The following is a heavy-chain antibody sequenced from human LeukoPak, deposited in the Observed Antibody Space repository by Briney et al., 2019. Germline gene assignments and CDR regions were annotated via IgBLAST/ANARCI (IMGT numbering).Heavy chain of an antibody. CDR2: IIPTLGIA. J-gene: IGHJ5*02. V-gene: IGHV1-69*04. D-gene: IGHD3-3*01. Sequence: SVKVSCKASGGTFSSYAISWVRQAPGQGLEWMGRIIPTLGIANYAQKFQGRVTITADESTSTAYMELSSLRSEDTAVYYCARLWSGYNWFDPWGQGTLVTVSS. CDR3: ARLWSGYNWFDP. CDR1: GGTFSSYA.